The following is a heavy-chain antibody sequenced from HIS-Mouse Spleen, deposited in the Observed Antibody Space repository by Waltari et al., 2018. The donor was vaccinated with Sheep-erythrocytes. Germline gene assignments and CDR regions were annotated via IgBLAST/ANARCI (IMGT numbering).Heavy chain of an antibody. CDR1: GGSISSISYY. J-gene: IGHJ4*02. V-gene: IGHV4-39*07. Sequence: QLQLQESGPGLVKPSETLSLTCTVSGGSISSISYYSGCIRPPPGKGLEWIGSIYYSGSTYYNPSLKSRVTISVDTSKNQFSLKLSSVTAAVTAVYYCARDEGTYYDFWSGYPPSYYFDYWGQGTLVTVSS. CDR2: IYYSGST. CDR3: ARDEGTYYDFWSGYPPSYYFDY. D-gene: IGHD3-3*01.